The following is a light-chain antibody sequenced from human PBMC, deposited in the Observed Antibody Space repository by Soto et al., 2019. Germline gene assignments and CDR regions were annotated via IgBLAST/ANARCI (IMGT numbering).Light chain of an antibody. V-gene: IGKV3-15*01. CDR1: QSVSIN. CDR3: QQYNHWPRP. J-gene: IGKJ1*01. CDR2: GAS. Sequence: EIAMTQSPATLSLSPGERATLSCRASQSVSINIAWYQQIPGQAPRLLIYGASTRATGVPARFSGSGSGTEFTLTITSLQSEDFEVYYCQQYNHWPRPFGQGTKVEIK.